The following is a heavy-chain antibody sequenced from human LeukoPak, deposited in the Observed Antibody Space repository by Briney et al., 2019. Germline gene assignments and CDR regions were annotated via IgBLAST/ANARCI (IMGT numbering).Heavy chain of an antibody. CDR2: ISGSGGST. CDR3: ASGGSYGLLDY. CDR1: GFTFSSYA. Sequence: GGSLRLSCAASGFTFSSYAMSWVRQAPGKGLEWVSAISGSGGSTYYADSVKGRFTISRDNSKNTVYLQMNSLRAEDTAVYFCASGGSYGLLDYWGQGTLVTVSS. J-gene: IGHJ4*02. D-gene: IGHD5-18*01. V-gene: IGHV3-23*01.